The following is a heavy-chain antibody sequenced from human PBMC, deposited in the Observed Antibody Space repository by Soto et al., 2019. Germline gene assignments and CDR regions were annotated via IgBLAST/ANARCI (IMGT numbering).Heavy chain of an antibody. V-gene: IGHV3-53*01. CDR3: ARDGRLRTADAVDL. D-gene: IGHD4-17*01. J-gene: IGHJ3*01. CDR1: GFTVSSNF. Sequence: EVQLVESGGGLIQPGGSLRLSCAASGFTVSSNFMSWVRQAPGKGLEWVSVIYTNDNTYYADSVRGRFTISRDNSKNTLYLQMNNLRAEDTAVYYCARDGRLRTADAVDLWGQGTVVTVSS. CDR2: IYTNDNT.